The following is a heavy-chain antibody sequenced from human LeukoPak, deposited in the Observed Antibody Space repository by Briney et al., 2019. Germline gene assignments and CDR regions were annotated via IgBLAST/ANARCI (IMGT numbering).Heavy chain of an antibody. J-gene: IGHJ3*02. CDR2: INPNSGGT. CDR1: GNTFSGYY. CDR3: AREDSYYDSSGYYVGAFDI. Sequence: ASVKVSCKASGNTFSGYYMHWVRQAPGQGLEWMGWINPNSGGTNYAQKFQGRVTMTRDTSISTAYMELSRLRSDDTAVYYCAREDSYYDSSGYYVGAFDIWGQGTMVTVSS. D-gene: IGHD3-22*01. V-gene: IGHV1-2*02.